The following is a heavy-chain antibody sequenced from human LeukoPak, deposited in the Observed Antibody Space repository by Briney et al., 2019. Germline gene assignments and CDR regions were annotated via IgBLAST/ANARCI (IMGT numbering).Heavy chain of an antibody. V-gene: IGHV3-33*06. CDR1: GFTFSSYG. J-gene: IGHJ3*02. CDR3: AKDRAVHYYDSSAFDI. Sequence: GGSLRLSCAASGFTFSSYGMHWFRQAPGKGLEWVAVIWYDGSNKYYADSVKGRFTISRDNSKNTLYLQMNSLRAEDTAVYYCAKDRAVHYYDSSAFDIWGQGTMVTVSS. D-gene: IGHD3-22*01. CDR2: IWYDGSNK.